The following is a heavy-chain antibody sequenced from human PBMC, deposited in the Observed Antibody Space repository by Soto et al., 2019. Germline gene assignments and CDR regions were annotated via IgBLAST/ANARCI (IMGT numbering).Heavy chain of an antibody. Sequence: GGSLRLSCSASGFTFSSYAMHWVRQAPGKGLEYVSAISSNGGSTYYADSVKGRFTISRDNSKNTLYLQMSSLRAEDTAVYYCVKDLLPNYDFWSGTDGMDVWGQGTTVTVSS. V-gene: IGHV3-64D*06. D-gene: IGHD3-3*01. CDR1: GFTFSSYA. J-gene: IGHJ6*02. CDR2: ISSNGGST. CDR3: VKDLLPNYDFWSGTDGMDV.